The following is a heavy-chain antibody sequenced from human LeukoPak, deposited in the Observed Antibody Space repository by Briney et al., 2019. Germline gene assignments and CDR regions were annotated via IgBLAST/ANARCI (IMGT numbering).Heavy chain of an antibody. Sequence: GESLKVSCKGSGYSFTSYWIGWVRQMPGKGLEWMGIIYPGDSDTRYSPSFQGQVTISADKSISTAYLQWSSLKASDTAMYYCARPITMIVVGAFDIWGQGTMVIVSS. J-gene: IGHJ3*02. CDR2: IYPGDSDT. CDR3: ARPITMIVVGAFDI. V-gene: IGHV5-51*01. D-gene: IGHD3-22*01. CDR1: GYSFTSYW.